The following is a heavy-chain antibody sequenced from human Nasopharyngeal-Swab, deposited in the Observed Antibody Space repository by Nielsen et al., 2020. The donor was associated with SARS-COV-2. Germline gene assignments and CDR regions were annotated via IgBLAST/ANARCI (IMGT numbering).Heavy chain of an antibody. J-gene: IGHJ3*02. CDR2: ISSSSSTI. D-gene: IGHD3-3*01. Sequence: GGSLRLSCAASGFTFSSYSMNWVRQAPGKGLGWVSYISSSSSTIYYADSVKGRFTVSRDNAKNSLYLQMNSLRAEDTAVYYRAREVLRFLEWLLPSDAFDIWGQGTMVTVSS. CDR1: GFTFSSYS. V-gene: IGHV3-48*01. CDR3: AREVLRFLEWLLPSDAFDI.